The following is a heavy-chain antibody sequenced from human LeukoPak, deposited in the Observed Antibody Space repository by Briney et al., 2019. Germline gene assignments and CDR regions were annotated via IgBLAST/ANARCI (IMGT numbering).Heavy chain of an antibody. D-gene: IGHD6-6*01. CDR3: AKDTGYSSSYGYFDY. CDR1: GFTFSSYA. V-gene: IGHV3-23*01. J-gene: IGHJ4*02. Sequence: PGGSLRLSCAASGFTFSSYAMSWVRQAPGKGLEWVSAISGSGGSTYYADSVKGRFTISRDNSKNTLYLQMNSLRAEDTAVYYCAKDTGYSSSYGYFDYWGQGTLVTVSS. CDR2: ISGSGGST.